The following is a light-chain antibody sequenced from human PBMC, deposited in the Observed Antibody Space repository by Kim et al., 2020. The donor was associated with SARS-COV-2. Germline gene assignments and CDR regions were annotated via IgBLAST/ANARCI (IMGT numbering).Light chain of an antibody. CDR1: SLRSYY. Sequence: SSELTQDPAVSVALGPTVRSTCQGDSLRSYYATWYQQTPGQAPILVLYGKNNRPSGILDRFSGSSPGYPASLTSTGTQAGDEADYYCNSRASNDDVVFGG. CDR3: NSRASNDDVV. CDR2: GKN. J-gene: IGLJ2*01. V-gene: IGLV3-19*01.